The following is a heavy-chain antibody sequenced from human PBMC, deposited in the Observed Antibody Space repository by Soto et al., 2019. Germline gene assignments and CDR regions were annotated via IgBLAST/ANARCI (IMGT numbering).Heavy chain of an antibody. Sequence: SETLSLTCAVYGGSFSGYYCSWIRRPPGKGLEWIGELNDSGSTNYNASLKSRVSISVDTSKNQFSLKLSSVTAADTAVYYCARGRGGVQHWGQGTLVTVSS. V-gene: IGHV4-34*01. CDR3: ARGRGGVQH. D-gene: IGHD3-10*01. CDR2: LNDSGST. CDR1: GGSFSGYY. J-gene: IGHJ1*01.